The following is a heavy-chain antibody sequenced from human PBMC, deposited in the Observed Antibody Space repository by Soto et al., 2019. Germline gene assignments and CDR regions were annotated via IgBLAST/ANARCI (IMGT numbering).Heavy chain of an antibody. J-gene: IGHJ3*02. CDR3: ANRKGHFDSNGNSVFDALDI. D-gene: IGHD2-8*01. CDR1: GFSLTSRGVG. Sequence: QITLKESGPPLVKPTQTLTLTCTFSGFSLTSRGVGVGWIRQPPGKALEWLALIYWDGDKRFSPSLRSRLTITKDTSKDQVILPLTNMDTVDTATYYCANRKGHFDSNGNSVFDALDIWGQGTMVTVSS. V-gene: IGHV2-5*02. CDR2: IYWDGDK.